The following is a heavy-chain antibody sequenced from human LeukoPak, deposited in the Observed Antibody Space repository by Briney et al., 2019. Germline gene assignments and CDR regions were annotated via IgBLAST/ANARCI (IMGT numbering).Heavy chain of an antibody. D-gene: IGHD3-10*01. Sequence: SETLSLTCTVSGGSVSSGSYYWSWIRQPPGKGLEGIGYIYYSGSTNYNPSLKSRVTISVDTSKNQVSLKLSSVTAADTAVYYCARDYYGSGSYPNPNYGMDVWGKGTTVTVSS. V-gene: IGHV4-61*01. CDR1: GGSVSSGSYY. CDR3: ARDYYGSGSYPNPNYGMDV. CDR2: IYYSGST. J-gene: IGHJ6*04.